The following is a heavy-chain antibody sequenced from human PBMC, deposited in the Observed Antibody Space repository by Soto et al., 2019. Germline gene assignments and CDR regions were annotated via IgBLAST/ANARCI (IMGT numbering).Heavy chain of an antibody. CDR1: GFTFSSYG. CDR2: ISYDGSNK. CDR3: AKDPPGRITISHMDV. V-gene: IGHV3-30*18. J-gene: IGHJ6*02. Sequence: GGSLRLSSAASGFTFSSYGMHWVRQAPGKGLEWVAVISYDGSNKYYADSVKGRFTISRDNSKNTLYLQMNSLRAEDTAVYYCAKDPPGRITISHMDVWGQGTTVTVSS. D-gene: IGHD3-9*01.